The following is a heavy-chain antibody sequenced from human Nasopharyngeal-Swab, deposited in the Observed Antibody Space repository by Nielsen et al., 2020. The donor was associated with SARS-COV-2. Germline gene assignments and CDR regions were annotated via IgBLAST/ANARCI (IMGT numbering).Heavy chain of an antibody. J-gene: IGHJ5*02. CDR1: GYSFTSYW. CDR3: ARHPHTRTGTMSWFDP. CDR2: IYPGDSDT. V-gene: IGHV5-51*01. D-gene: IGHD1/OR15-1a*01. Sequence: GEALKISCKCSGYSFTSYWIGWVRQMPGKGLEWMGIIYPGDSDTRYSPSFQGQVTISADKSISTAYLQWSSLKASDTAMYYCARHPHTRTGTMSWFDPWGQGTLVTGSS.